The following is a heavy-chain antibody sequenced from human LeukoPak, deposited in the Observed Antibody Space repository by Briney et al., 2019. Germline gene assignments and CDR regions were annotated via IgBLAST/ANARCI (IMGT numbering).Heavy chain of an antibody. V-gene: IGHV4-61*02. D-gene: IGHD3-22*01. CDR1: GGSISSGDYF. J-gene: IGHJ3*01. CDR2: IYNGGST. Sequence: TLSLTCTVSGGSISSGDYFWSWIRQPAGKGLEWIGRIYNGGSTNYNPSLKSRVTISLDTSKKQFSLKLKSVTAADTAVYYCARHMTVTYDAFDLWGQGTMVTVSS. CDR3: ARHMTVTYDAFDL.